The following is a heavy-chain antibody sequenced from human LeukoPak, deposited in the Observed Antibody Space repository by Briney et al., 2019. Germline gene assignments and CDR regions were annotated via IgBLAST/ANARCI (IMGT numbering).Heavy chain of an antibody. CDR2: ISGSGGST. J-gene: IGHJ4*02. Sequence: SGGSLRLSCAASGFTFSSYWMSWVRQAPGKGLEWVSAISGSGGSTYYADSVKGRFTISRDNSKNTLYLQMNSLRAEDTAVYYCAKTARRWLQFEGIALQSHLDYWGQGTLVTVSS. CDR3: AKTARRWLQFEGIALQSHLDY. V-gene: IGHV3-23*01. D-gene: IGHD5-24*01. CDR1: GFTFSSYW.